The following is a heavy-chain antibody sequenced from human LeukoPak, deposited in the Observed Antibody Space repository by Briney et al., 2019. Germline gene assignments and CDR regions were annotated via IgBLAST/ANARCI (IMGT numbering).Heavy chain of an antibody. CDR3: ARDLGELDAPDY. CDR2: ISSSGRYI. J-gene: IGHJ4*02. V-gene: IGHV3-21*01. CDR1: GFTFSSYS. D-gene: IGHD3-10*01. Sequence: GGSLRLSCAASGFTFSSYSVNWVRQAPGKGLEWVSSISSSGRYIYYADSVKSRFTIFRDNAKNSLYLQMNSLRAEDTAVYYCARDLGELDAPDYWGQGTLVTVSS.